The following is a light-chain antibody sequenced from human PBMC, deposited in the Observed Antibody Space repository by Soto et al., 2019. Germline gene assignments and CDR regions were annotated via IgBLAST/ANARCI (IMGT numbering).Light chain of an antibody. CDR3: QRYGSSPLYA. V-gene: IGKV3-20*01. Sequence: EIVLTQSPGTLSLSPGERATFSCRTSQTVNTEFLAWYQQKPGLAPRLLIHGTSNRATDIPDRFSGSGSGIDFTHTVGDLEPEDFAVYYCQRYGSSPLYAFGQGTKLEI. CDR2: GTS. CDR1: QTVNTEF. J-gene: IGKJ2*01.